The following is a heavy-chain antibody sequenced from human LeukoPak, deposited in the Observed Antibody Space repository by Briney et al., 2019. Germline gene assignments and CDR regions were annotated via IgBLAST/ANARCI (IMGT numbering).Heavy chain of an antibody. CDR2: IYYSGST. CDR1: GGSISSYY. J-gene: IGHJ4*02. CDR3: ARTLRGIDY. V-gene: IGHV4-59*01. D-gene: IGHD3-16*01. Sequence: SETLSLTCTVSGGSISSYYWSWIRQPPGKGLEWIGYIYYSGSTNYNPSLKSRVTISVDTSKNQFPLKLSSVTAADTAVYYCARTLRGIDYWGQGTLVTVSS.